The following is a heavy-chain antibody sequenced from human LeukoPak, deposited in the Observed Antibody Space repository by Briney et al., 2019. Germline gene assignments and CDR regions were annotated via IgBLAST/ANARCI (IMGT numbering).Heavy chain of an antibody. CDR2: IYHSGST. V-gene: IGHV4-4*02. D-gene: IGHD3-16*02. CDR3: ARGPNYVWGSYRYFDY. J-gene: IGHJ4*02. CDR1: GGSISSSNW. Sequence: SETLSLTCAVSGGSISSSNWWSWVRQPPGKGLEWIGEIYHSGSTNYNPSLKSRVTISVDTSKNQFSLKLSSVTAADTAVYYCARGPNYVWGSYRYFDYWGQGILVTVSS.